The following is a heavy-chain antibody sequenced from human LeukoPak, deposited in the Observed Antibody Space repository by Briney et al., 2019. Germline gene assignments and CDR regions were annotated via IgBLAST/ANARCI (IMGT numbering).Heavy chain of an antibody. J-gene: IGHJ4*02. CDR1: GGSMSNIYY. V-gene: IGHV4-39*07. Sequence: PSETLSLTCNVSGGSMSNIYYWGWIRQPPGKGLEWIGNIFYSGSTNYNPSLKSRVTISVDTSKNQFSLKLSSVTAADTAVYYCARAKDYTITSFDYWGQGTLVTVSS. D-gene: IGHD4-11*01. CDR3: ARAKDYTITSFDY. CDR2: IFYSGST.